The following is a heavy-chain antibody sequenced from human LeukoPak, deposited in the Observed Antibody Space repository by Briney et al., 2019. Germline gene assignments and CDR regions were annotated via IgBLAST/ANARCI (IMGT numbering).Heavy chain of an antibody. CDR3: ARDYSSSSGLDY. D-gene: IGHD6-6*01. J-gene: IGHJ4*02. CDR2: LKQDGSEK. V-gene: IGHV3-7*01. Sequence: SGRSLRLSCVASGFTFSTYWMSWVRQAPGKGLEWVANLKQDGSEKYYVDSVKGRFTISRDNAKNSLYLQMDSLRVEDTAVYYCARDYSSSSGLDYWGQGSLVTVSA. CDR1: GFTFSTYW.